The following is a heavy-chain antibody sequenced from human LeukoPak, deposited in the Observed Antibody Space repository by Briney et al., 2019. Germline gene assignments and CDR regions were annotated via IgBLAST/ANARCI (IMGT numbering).Heavy chain of an antibody. V-gene: IGHV4-59*08. CDR1: GASMSDYY. D-gene: IGHD3-9*01. CDR2: IYYTGST. J-gene: IGHJ4*02. CDR3: VRRVRYFGQNDY. Sequence: PSETLSLTCTVSGASMSDYYWSWIREPPGTGREWFGCIYYTGSTNYNPSLKSRVTMSVDTSKNQISLKLSSVTAADSAVYYCVRRVRYFGQNDYWGQGTLVTVYS.